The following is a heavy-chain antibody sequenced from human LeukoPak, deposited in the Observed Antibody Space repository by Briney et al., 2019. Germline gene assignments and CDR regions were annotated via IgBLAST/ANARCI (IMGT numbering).Heavy chain of an antibody. CDR3: ARESPAYNYYYYMDV. Sequence: SETLSLTCTVSGGSISSYYWSWIRQPPGKGLEWIGYIYYSGSTNYNPSLKSRVTISVDTSKNQFSLKLSSVTAADTAVYYCARESPAYNYYYYMDVWGKGTTVTVSS. V-gene: IGHV4-59*01. CDR2: IYYSGST. CDR1: GGSISSYY. J-gene: IGHJ6*03. D-gene: IGHD1-14*01.